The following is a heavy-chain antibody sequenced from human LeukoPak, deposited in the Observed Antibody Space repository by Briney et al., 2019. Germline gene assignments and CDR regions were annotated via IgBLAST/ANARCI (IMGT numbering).Heavy chain of an antibody. CDR1: GGAFSSYA. CDR2: IIPIFGTA. Sequence: SVKVSCKASGGAFSSYAISWVRQAPGQGHEWMGGIIPIFGTANYAQKFQGRVTITTDESTSTAYMELSSLRSEDTAVYYCAREPVAAAAPYGWFDPWGQGTLVTVSS. D-gene: IGHD6-13*01. V-gene: IGHV1-69*05. CDR3: AREPVAAAAPYGWFDP. J-gene: IGHJ5*02.